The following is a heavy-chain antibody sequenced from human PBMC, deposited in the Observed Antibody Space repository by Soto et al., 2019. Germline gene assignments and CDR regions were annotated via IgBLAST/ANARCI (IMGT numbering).Heavy chain of an antibody. J-gene: IGHJ4*02. CDR3: ARANYYGSGSYYLFDY. Sequence: HSETLSLTCSVSGDSINSDKYYWGWIRQPPGKGLEWIGSIYYSGSTYYNPSLKSRVTISVDTSKNQFSLKLSSVTAADTAVYYCARANYYGSGSYYLFDYWGQGTQVTVSS. V-gene: IGHV4-39*01. CDR1: GDSINSDKYY. CDR2: IYYSGST. D-gene: IGHD3-10*01.